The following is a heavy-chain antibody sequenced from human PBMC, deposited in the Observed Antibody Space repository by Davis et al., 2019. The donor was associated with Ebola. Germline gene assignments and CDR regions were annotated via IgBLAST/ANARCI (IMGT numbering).Heavy chain of an antibody. Sequence: GESLKISCAASGFTFSDYYMSWVRQAPGKGLVWVSRINSDGSSTSYADSVKGRFTISRDNAKNTLYLQMNSLKTEDTAVYYCTTTVTIGYWGQGTLVTVSS. J-gene: IGHJ4*02. CDR2: INSDGSST. D-gene: IGHD4-17*01. CDR1: GFTFSDYY. V-gene: IGHV3-74*01. CDR3: TTTVTIGY.